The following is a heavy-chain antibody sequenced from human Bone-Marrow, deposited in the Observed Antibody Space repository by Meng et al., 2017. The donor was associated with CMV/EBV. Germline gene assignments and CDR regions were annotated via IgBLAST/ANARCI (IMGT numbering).Heavy chain of an antibody. D-gene: IGHD2-2*01. CDR2: IYDSGST. Sequence: GSLRLSCTVSGGSISSSSYYWGWIRQPPGKGLEWIGSIYDSGSTYYNPSLKSRVTISVDTSKNQFSLKLSSVTAADTAVYYCARRPRVPAARSNFDYWGQGTLVTVSS. CDR3: ARRPRVPAARSNFDY. CDR1: GGSISSSSYY. J-gene: IGHJ4*02. V-gene: IGHV4-39*07.